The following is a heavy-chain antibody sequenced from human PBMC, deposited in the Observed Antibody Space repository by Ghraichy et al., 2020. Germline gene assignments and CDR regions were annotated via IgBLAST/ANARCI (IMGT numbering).Heavy chain of an antibody. Sequence: GESLNISCAASGFTFSNFWMTWVRQAPGKGLEWLANIKQDGNEKYCVDSVKGRFTISRDNAKNSLYLQMTSLRAEDTAVYYCARPRQPYYYYAMDVWGQGTTVTVSS. J-gene: IGHJ6*02. V-gene: IGHV3-7*01. CDR1: GFTFSNFW. D-gene: IGHD1-1*01. CDR3: ARPRQPYYYYAMDV. CDR2: IKQDGNEK.